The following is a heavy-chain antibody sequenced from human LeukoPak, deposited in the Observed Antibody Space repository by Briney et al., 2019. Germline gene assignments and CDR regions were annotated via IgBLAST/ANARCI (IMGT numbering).Heavy chain of an antibody. D-gene: IGHD3-10*01. V-gene: IGHV3-15*01. Sequence: GSLRLSCAASGFIFPNAWMHWVRQAPGKGLEWVGRIKNKNSGRTTNYIAPVKGRFTISRDDSRNTLYLEMDSLKTDDTAIYYCETDGGLLPYYFTYWGQGTLVTVSS. CDR3: ETDGGLLPYYFTY. J-gene: IGHJ1*01. CDR1: GFIFPNAW. CDR2: IKNKNSGRTT.